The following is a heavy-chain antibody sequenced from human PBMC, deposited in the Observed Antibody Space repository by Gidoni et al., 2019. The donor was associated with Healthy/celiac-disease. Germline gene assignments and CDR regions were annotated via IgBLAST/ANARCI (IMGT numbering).Heavy chain of an antibody. CDR2: ISAYNGNT. D-gene: IGHD2-21*02. CDR1: GYTFTSYG. J-gene: IGHJ6*02. Sequence: QVQLVQSGAEVKKPGASVKVSCKASGYTFTSYGISWVRQAPGQGLEWMGWISAYNGNTNDAQKLQGRVTMTTDTSTSTAYMELRSLRSDDTAVYYCARAGAYCGGDCPLGMDVWGQGTTVTVSS. V-gene: IGHV1-18*01. CDR3: ARAGAYCGGDCPLGMDV.